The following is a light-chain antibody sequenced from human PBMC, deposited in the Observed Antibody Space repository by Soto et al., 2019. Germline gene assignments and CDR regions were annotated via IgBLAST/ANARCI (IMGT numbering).Light chain of an antibody. CDR2: DVS. J-gene: IGLJ1*01. CDR3: SSSTGSGTYV. Sequence: QSVLTQPASVSGSPGQSITISCTGTSSDVGGYNYVSWYQQHPGKAPKLMIYDVSNRPSGVSNRFSGSKSGNTASLTISGLQAEDEADYYCSSSTGSGTYVFGTGTKVTVL. CDR1: SSDVGGYNY. V-gene: IGLV2-14*01.